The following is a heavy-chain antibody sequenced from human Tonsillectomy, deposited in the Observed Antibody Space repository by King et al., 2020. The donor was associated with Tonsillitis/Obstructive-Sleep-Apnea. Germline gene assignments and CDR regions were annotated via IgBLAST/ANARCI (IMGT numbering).Heavy chain of an antibody. CDR2: INLSGSTI. Sequence: VQLVESGGGLVQPGGSLRLSCSASGFTLSTYSVNWVRQAPGKGLEWLSYINLSGSTIFYTDSVKGRFTISRDNAKNSLYLQMNSLRDEDTAVYYCARDKGPTYYYYYMDVWGKGTTVTVSS. CDR3: ARDKGPTYYYYYMDV. J-gene: IGHJ6*03. CDR1: GFTLSTYS. V-gene: IGHV3-48*02.